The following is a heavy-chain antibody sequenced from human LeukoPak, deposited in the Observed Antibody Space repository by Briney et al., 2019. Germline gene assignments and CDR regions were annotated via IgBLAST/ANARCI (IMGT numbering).Heavy chain of an antibody. V-gene: IGHV1-8*01. J-gene: IGHJ5*02. Sequence: ASVKVSCKASGYTFTSYDINWVRQATGQGLEWMGWMNPNSGNTGYAQKFQGRVTMTRNTSISTAYMELSSLRSEDTAVYYCARGASPYCSSTSCQLGSWFDPWGQGTLVTVSS. CDR3: ARGASPYCSSTSCQLGSWFDP. CDR2: MNPNSGNT. CDR1: GYTFTSYD. D-gene: IGHD2-2*01.